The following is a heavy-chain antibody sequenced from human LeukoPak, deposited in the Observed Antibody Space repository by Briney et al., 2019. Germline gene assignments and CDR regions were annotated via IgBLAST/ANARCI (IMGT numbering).Heavy chain of an antibody. CDR3: ANTGGDIYYYYMDV. Sequence: SVKVSCKASGDTFSRYAISWVRQAPGQGLEWMGGIIPVLSTANYAQKFQDRVTITADESTSTTYMELSSLKSEDTAVYYCANTGGDIYYYYMDVWGKGTTVTISS. D-gene: IGHD3-16*01. CDR1: GDTFSRYA. J-gene: IGHJ6*03. V-gene: IGHV1-69*13. CDR2: IIPVLSTA.